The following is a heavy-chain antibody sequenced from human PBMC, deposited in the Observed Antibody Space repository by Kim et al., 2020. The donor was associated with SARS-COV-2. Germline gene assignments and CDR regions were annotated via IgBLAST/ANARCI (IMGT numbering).Heavy chain of an antibody. CDR3: ARQRYSSSWYDFDY. V-gene: IGHV4-39*01. CDR2: IYYSGST. D-gene: IGHD6-13*01. CDR1: GGSISSSSYY. Sequence: SETLSLTCTVSGGSISSSSYYWGWIRQPPGKGLEWIGSIYYSGSTYYNPSLKSRVTISVDTSKNQFSLKLSSVTAADTAVYYCARQRYSSSWYDFDYWGQGTLVTVSS. J-gene: IGHJ4*02.